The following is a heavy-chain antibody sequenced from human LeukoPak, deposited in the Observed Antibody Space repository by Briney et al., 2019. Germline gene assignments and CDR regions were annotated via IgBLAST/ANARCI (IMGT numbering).Heavy chain of an antibody. CDR2: IYHSGST. D-gene: IGHD3-10*01. CDR1: GGSFSGYY. Sequence: SETLSLTCAVYGGSFSGYYWSWIRQPPGKGLEWIGEIYHSGSTNYNPSLKSRVTISVDKSKNQFSLKLSSVTAADTAVYYCARETQDYYGSGSYWYYFDYWGQGTLVTVSS. V-gene: IGHV4-34*01. CDR3: ARETQDYYGSGSYWYYFDY. J-gene: IGHJ4*02.